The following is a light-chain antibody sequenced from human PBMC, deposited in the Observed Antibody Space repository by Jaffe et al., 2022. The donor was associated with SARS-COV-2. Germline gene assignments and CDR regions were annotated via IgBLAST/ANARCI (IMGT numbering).Light chain of an antibody. V-gene: IGLV2-8*01. Sequence: QSALTQPPSASGSPGQSVTISCTGTSSDVGAYNYVSWYQQHPGKAPKIMIYEVNKRPSGVPDRIFGSKSGNTASLTVSGLQAEDEADYYCSSYAGSNTYVFGTGTKVTVL. CDR2: EVN. J-gene: IGLJ1*01. CDR3: SSYAGSNTYV. CDR1: SSDVGAYNY.